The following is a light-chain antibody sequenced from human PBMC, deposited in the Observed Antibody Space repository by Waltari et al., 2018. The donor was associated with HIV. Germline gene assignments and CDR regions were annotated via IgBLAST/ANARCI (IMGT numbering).Light chain of an antibody. J-gene: IGKJ5*01. CDR2: WGS. CDR3: QQYYSSPLT. V-gene: IGKV4-1*01. Sequence: QSPDSLAVSLGETATIKCKSSRSLLYGTNDKNYVAWDHRNPGLRPKLLLYWGSTGESAVPERFSGSGSGTDFTLTISRVQPEDVGFYYCQQYYSSPLTFGQGTLLEI. CDR1: RSLLYGTNDKNY.